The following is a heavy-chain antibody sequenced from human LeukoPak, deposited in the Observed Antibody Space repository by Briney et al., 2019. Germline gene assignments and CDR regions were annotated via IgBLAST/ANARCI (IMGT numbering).Heavy chain of an antibody. Sequence: GGSLRLSCAASGFTFSSYAMSWVRQAPGKGLEWVSATSDSGGSTYYADSVKGRFTISRDNSKNTLYLQMNSLRAEDTAVYYCAKDHLGHYYDSSGYAFDTWGQGTMVTVSS. V-gene: IGHV3-23*01. CDR3: AKDHLGHYYDSSGYAFDT. J-gene: IGHJ3*02. D-gene: IGHD3-22*01. CDR2: TSDSGGST. CDR1: GFTFSSYA.